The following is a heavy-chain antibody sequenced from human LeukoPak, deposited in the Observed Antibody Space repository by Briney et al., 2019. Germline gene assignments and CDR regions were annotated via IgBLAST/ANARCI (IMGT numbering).Heavy chain of an antibody. CDR1: GYNFTNYW. D-gene: IGHD5-24*01. V-gene: IGHV5-51*01. Sequence: GESLKISCKGSGYNFTNYWIGWVRQMPGKGLEWMGIIYPGDSDTRYTPSFQGQVTISADKSISTAYLQWSSLKASDTAMYYCARLHPEMATNSVDYWGQRTLVTVSS. CDR3: ARLHPEMATNSVDY. CDR2: IYPGDSDT. J-gene: IGHJ4*02.